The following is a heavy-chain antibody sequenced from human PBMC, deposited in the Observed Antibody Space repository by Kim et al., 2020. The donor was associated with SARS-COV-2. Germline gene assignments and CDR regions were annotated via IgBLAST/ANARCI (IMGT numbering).Heavy chain of an antibody. CDR2: ITDTGNVQ. D-gene: IGHD3-16*01. V-gene: IGHV3-74*01. CDR3: ARDWGVPDNDWPFDL. J-gene: IGHJ2*01. CDR1: GFTFSAYW. Sequence: GGTLILSFTSSGFTFSAYWMHWVRQAPGKGLVWVSRITDTGNVQSYADSVKGRFTSSRDNAKNTLYLQMNRLRAEDTAVYYCARDWGVPDNDWPFDLWGHGTLVTVSS.